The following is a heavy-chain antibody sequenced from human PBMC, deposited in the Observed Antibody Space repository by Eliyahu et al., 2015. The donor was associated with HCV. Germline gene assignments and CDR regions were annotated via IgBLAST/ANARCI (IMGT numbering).Heavy chain of an antibody. V-gene: IGHV4-39*01. J-gene: IGHJ4*02. CDR3: ASGRPKWIQLWLVDY. Sequence: QLQLQESGPGLVKPSXTLSLXXPVPGXPXXSGSYYWGWIRQPPGKGLEWIGSIYYSGSTYYNPSLKSRVTISVDTSKNQFSLKLSSVTAADTAVYYCASGRPKWIQLWLVDYWGQGTLVTVSS. CDR2: IYYSGST. CDR1: GXPXXSGSYY. D-gene: IGHD5-18*01.